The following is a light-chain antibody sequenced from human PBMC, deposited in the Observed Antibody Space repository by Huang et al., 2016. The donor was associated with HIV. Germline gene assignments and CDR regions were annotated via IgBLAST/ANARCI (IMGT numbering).Light chain of an antibody. CDR1: QNIVSNF. CDR3: QQYGTSPYT. J-gene: IGKJ2*01. CDR2: GAS. Sequence: TVLTQSPGTLSLSPGERATLSCRGSQNIVSNFLAWYQQQRGQPPRLLIYGASTRATGVPHRFIGSGSGADFTLTISRLETEDFAVYFCQQYGTSPYTFGQGTKLEIK. V-gene: IGKV3-20*01.